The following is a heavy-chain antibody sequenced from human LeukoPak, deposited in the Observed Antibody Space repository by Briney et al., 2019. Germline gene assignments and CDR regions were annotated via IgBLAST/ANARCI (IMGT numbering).Heavy chain of an antibody. CDR2: IYYSGST. D-gene: IGHD3-10*01. Sequence: SETLSLTCTVSGGSISSYYWSWIRQPPGKGLERIGYIYYSGSTNYNPSLRSRVTISVDTSKNQFSLKLSSVTAADTAVYYCARTSLWFGEDYYYGMDVWGQGTTVTVSS. J-gene: IGHJ6*02. CDR3: ARTSLWFGEDYYYGMDV. V-gene: IGHV4-59*08. CDR1: GGSISSYY.